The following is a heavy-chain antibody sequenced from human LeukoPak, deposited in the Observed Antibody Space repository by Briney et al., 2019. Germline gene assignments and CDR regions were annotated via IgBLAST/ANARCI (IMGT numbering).Heavy chain of an antibody. D-gene: IGHD3-22*01. J-gene: IGHJ4*02. CDR3: ARTFHYYDSRGLDY. CDR1: GFTVSSNY. CDR2: IYSGGSTYYADSV. Sequence: GGSLRLSCAASGFTVSSNYMSWIRQAPGKGLEWVSVIYSGGSTYYADSVYYADSVKGRFTISRDNSKNTLYLQMNSLRAEDTAVYYCARTFHYYDSRGLDYWGQGTLVTVSS. V-gene: IGHV3-11*01.